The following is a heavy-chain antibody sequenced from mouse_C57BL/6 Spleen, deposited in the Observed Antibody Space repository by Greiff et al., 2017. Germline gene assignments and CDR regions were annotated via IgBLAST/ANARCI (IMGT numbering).Heavy chain of an antibody. CDR3: ARKRGGDY. CDR2: IYPRSGNT. V-gene: IGHV1-81*01. CDR1: GYTFTSYG. J-gene: IGHJ4*01. Sequence: LLESGAELARPGASVKLSCKASGYTFTSYGISWVKQRTGQGLEWIGEIYPRSGNTYYNEKFKGKATLTADKSSSTAYMELRSLTSEDSAVYFCARKRGGDYWGQGTSVTVSS.